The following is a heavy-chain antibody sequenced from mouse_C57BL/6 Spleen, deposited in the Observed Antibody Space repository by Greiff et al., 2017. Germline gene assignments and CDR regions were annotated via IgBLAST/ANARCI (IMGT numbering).Heavy chain of an antibody. CDR1: GYAFSSSW. CDR3: HRPHNYGYAMDY. CDR2: IYPGDGDT. V-gene: IGHV1-82*01. D-gene: IGHD1-2*01. Sequence: LVESGPELVKPGASVKISCKASGYAFSSSWMNWVKQRPGKGLEWIGRIYPGDGDTNYNGKFKGKATLTADKSSSTAYMQLSSLTSEDSAVYICHRPHNYGYAMDYWGQGTSVTVSS. J-gene: IGHJ4*01.